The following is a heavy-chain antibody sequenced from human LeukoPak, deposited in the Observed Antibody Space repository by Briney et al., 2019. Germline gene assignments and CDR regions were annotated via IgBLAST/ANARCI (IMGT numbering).Heavy chain of an antibody. D-gene: IGHD3-22*01. J-gene: IGHJ4*02. CDR1: GFTFSSSA. CDR2: ISHDGSNE. Sequence: GGSLRLPCAASGFTFSSSAMHWVRQAPGKGLEWVAFISHDGSNEYYADSVKGRFTISRDSSKNTLYLQMNSLRAEDTAVYYCARNYYDRSGYSDTFDYWGQGTLVTVSS. V-gene: IGHV3-30*04. CDR3: ARNYYDRSGYSDTFDY.